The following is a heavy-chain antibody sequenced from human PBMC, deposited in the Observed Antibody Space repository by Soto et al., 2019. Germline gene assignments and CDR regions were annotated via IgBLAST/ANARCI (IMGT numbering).Heavy chain of an antibody. V-gene: IGHV4-59*08. Sequence: SETLSLTCTVSGGSISSYYWSWIRQPPGKGLEWIGYIYYSGSTNYNPSLKSRVTISVDTSKNQFSLKLSSVTAADTAVYYCARHPLEQWLVDWFDPWGQGTLVTVSS. CDR3: ARHPLEQWLVDWFDP. D-gene: IGHD6-19*01. CDR1: GGSISSYY. CDR2: IYYSGST. J-gene: IGHJ5*02.